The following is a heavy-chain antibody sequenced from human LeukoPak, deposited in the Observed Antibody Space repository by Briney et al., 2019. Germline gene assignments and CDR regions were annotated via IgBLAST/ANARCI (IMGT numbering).Heavy chain of an antibody. CDR3: ARVRLSGTYLDAFDI. CDR2: IYYSGST. J-gene: IGHJ3*02. CDR1: GGSVSSYY. V-gene: IGHV4-59*02. D-gene: IGHD1-26*01. Sequence: PSETLSLTCTVSGGSVSSYYWSWIRQPPGKGLEWIGYIYYSGSTNYNPSLKSRVTISVDTSKNQFSLKLNSITTADTAVYYCARVRLSGTYLDAFDIWGQGSMVTVSS.